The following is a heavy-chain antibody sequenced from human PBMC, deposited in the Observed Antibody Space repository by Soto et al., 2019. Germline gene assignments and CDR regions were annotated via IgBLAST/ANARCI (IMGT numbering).Heavy chain of an antibody. CDR3: ARLEGLATISYYFDF. Sequence: PSETLSLTCSVSDDSINSDKYYWGWIRQPPGKGLEWIGSIFYRGNAYYNPSLQTRVTISLDKSKSQFSLKLNSVTAADSALYFCARLEGLATISYYFDFWGPGALVTVSS. CDR2: IFYRGNA. D-gene: IGHD3-9*01. V-gene: IGHV4-39*01. CDR1: DDSINSDKYY. J-gene: IGHJ4*02.